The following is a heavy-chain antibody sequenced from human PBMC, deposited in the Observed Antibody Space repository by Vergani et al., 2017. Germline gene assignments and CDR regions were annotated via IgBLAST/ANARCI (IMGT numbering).Heavy chain of an antibody. CDR1: RYPFSRYG. J-gene: IGHJ6*02. Sequence: QAQLVQSGAEVKKPGASVRVSCKASRYPFSRYGISWVRQAPGQGLEWMGWISAYSGETRYARSLQGRVTMTTDASTNTAYMSLRSLRSDDTAIYYCSRGGFYTSRNDFKFYDLGVWGQGTTVTVTS. D-gene: IGHD3-3*01. V-gene: IGHV1-18*01. CDR3: SRGGFYTSRNDFKFYDLGV. CDR2: ISAYSGET.